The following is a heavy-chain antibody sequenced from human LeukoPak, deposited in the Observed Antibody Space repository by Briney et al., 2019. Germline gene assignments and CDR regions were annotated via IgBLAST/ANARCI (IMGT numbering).Heavy chain of an antibody. J-gene: IGHJ4*02. CDR1: GFTVSSNY. Sequence: PGGSLRLSCAAAGFTVSSNYMNWVRQAPGKGLEWVSVIHSGGNTYYADSVKGRFTISRDISKNTLYLQINSLRVEDTAVYYCARDSAAADFLDSWGQGTLVTVSS. CDR2: IHSGGNT. D-gene: IGHD6-13*01. V-gene: IGHV3-66*01. CDR3: ARDSAAADFLDS.